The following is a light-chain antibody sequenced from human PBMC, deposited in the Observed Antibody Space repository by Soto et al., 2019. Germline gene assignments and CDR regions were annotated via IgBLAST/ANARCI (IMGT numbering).Light chain of an antibody. CDR2: EVS. Sequence: QSALTQPASVSGSPGQSITISCTGTSSDVGSYNLVSWYQQHPGKAPKLMIYEVSKRPSGVSNRFSGSKSGNTASLTISGLQAEDEADYYCCSYAGSSTFYWVFGGGTKVTV. CDR1: SSDVGSYNL. V-gene: IGLV2-23*02. J-gene: IGLJ3*02. CDR3: CSYAGSSTFYWV.